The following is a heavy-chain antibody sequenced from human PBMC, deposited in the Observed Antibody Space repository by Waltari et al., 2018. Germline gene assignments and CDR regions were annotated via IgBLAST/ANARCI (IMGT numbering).Heavy chain of an antibody. J-gene: IGHJ4*02. V-gene: IGHV4-4*02. CDR2: VQRNGRP. CDR3: ARDLGRGLFLDS. CDR1: W. Sequence: WGVWVRQSPDKGLEWIGQVQRNGRPNYNPSLAGRAIVSLDSSMNQFSLRILSATAADTAVYYCARDLGRGLFLDSWGQGTLVTVSP. D-gene: IGHD2-15*01.